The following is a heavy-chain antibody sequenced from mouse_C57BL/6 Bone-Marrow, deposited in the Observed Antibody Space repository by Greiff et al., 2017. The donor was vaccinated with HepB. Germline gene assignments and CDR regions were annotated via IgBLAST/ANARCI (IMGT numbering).Heavy chain of an antibody. V-gene: IGHV1-34*01. CDR3: ARNGYSPIDY. Sequence: EVQLQQSGPELVKPGASVKMSCKASGYTFTNYYMHWVKQSHGKSLEWIGLIYPNNGGNGYNQKFKGKATLTVDKSSSTAYMELRSLTSEVSAIYYCARNGYSPIDYWGQGTTLTVSS. J-gene: IGHJ2*01. CDR1: GYTFTNYY. CDR2: IYPNNGGN. D-gene: IGHD2-2*01.